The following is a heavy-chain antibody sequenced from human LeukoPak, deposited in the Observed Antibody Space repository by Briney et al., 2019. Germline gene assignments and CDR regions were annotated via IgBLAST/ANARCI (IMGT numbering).Heavy chain of an antibody. D-gene: IGHD3-10*01. Sequence: PGGSLRLSCAASGFTFSHYWMSWVRQAPGKGLEWVANIKQDGSEIYYLDSVKGRFTISRDNAKTSLYLQMNSLRVEDTALYYCAKDFFWFGELLGPIDYWGQGTLVTVSS. V-gene: IGHV3-7*03. CDR3: AKDFFWFGELLGPIDY. J-gene: IGHJ4*02. CDR2: IKQDGSEI. CDR1: GFTFSHYW.